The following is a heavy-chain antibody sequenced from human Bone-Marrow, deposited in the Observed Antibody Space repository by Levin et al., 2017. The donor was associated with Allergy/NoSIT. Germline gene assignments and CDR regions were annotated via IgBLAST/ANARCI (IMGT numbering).Heavy chain of an antibody. CDR2: FYTSGIT. D-gene: IGHD3-10*01. CDR3: AREGDYIGVLGY. Sequence: SQTLSLTCAVSGGSISNYYWNWIRQPAGKGLEWIGRFYTSGITNYNPSLKSRVTMSVDTSKNQFSLKLTSVTAADTAVYYCAREGDYIGVLGYWGQGTLVTVSS. V-gene: IGHV4-4*07. J-gene: IGHJ4*02. CDR1: GGSISNYY.